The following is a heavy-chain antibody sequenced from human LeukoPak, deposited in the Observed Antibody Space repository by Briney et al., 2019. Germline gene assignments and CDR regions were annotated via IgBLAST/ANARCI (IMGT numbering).Heavy chain of an antibody. CDR2: IRYDGSNK. V-gene: IGHV3-30*02. CDR1: GFTFSSYG. J-gene: IGHJ6*02. CDR3: AREGTMVRGVTYYYYYGMNV. D-gene: IGHD3-10*01. Sequence: PGGSLRLSCAASGFTFSSYGMHWVRQAPGKGLEWVAFIRYDGSNKYYTDSVKGRFTISRDNSKNTLYLQMNSLRAEDTAVYYCAREGTMVRGVTYYYYYGMNVWGQGTTVTVSS.